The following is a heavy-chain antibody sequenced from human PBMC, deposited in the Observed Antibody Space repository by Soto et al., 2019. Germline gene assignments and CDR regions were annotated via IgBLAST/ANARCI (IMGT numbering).Heavy chain of an antibody. D-gene: IGHD3-9*01. Sequence: QVQLVQSGAEVKKPGSSVKVSCKASGGTFSSYTISWVRQAPGQGLEWMGRIIPILGIANYAQKFQGRVTITADKSTSTAYMELSSLRYEDTAVYYCVGRYFDTSTVDVWGKGTTVTVSS. CDR3: VGRYFDTSTVDV. CDR2: IIPILGIA. V-gene: IGHV1-69*02. J-gene: IGHJ6*04. CDR1: GGTFSSYT.